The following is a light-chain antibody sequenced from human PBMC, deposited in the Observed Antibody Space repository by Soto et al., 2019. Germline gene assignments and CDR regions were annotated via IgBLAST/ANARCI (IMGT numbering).Light chain of an antibody. CDR2: DVS. CDR3: SSYTSSSTLV. CDR1: SSDVGGYTY. Sequence: QSALTQPASVSGSPGQSITISCTGTSSDVGGYTYVSWYQQHPGKAPKLIIYDVSNRPSGVSNRFSGSKSGNTASLTISGLQAEHEADYYCSSYTSSSTLVFGGGTKLTVL. J-gene: IGLJ2*01. V-gene: IGLV2-14*03.